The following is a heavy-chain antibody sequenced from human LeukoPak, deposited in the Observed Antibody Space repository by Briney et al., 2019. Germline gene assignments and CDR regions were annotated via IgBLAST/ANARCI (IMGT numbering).Heavy chain of an antibody. J-gene: IGHJ3*02. CDR1: GFTFSSYG. V-gene: IGHV3-23*01. Sequence: PGGSLRLSCAASGFTFSSYGMSWVRQAPGKGLEWVSAISGSGGSTYYADSVKGRFTISRDNSKNTLYLQMNSLRAEDTAVYYCAKADSSGWYGDAFDIWGQGTMVTVSS. D-gene: IGHD6-19*01. CDR2: ISGSGGST. CDR3: AKADSSGWYGDAFDI.